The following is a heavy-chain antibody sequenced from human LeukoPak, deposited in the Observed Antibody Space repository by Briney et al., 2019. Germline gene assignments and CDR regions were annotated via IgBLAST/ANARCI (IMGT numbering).Heavy chain of an antibody. D-gene: IGHD2-2*01. Sequence: GGSLRLSCSASGFTFSTYWMSWVRQAPGKGLEWVAVIWYDGSNKYYADSVKGRFTISRDNSKNTLYLQMNSLRAEDTAVYYCARDCEDIVVVFGMDVWGQGTTVTVSS. CDR2: IWYDGSNK. CDR1: GFTFSTYW. CDR3: ARDCEDIVVVFGMDV. V-gene: IGHV3-33*08. J-gene: IGHJ6*02.